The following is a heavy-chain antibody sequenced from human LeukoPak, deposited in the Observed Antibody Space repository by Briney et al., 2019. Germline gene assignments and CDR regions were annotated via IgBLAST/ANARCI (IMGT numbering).Heavy chain of an antibody. V-gene: IGHV3-9*01. J-gene: IGHJ5*02. CDR2: ISWSSDNI. D-gene: IGHD5-12*01. CDR3: AKDSGSSSGYESWFDP. Sequence: GGSLRLSCAASGFTFDDYAMHWVRQAPGKGLEWVSGISWSSDNIDYADSVKGRFTISRDNAKNSLYLQMNSLRVEDAALYYCAKDSGSSSGYESWFDPWGQGTLVTVSS. CDR1: GFTFDDYA.